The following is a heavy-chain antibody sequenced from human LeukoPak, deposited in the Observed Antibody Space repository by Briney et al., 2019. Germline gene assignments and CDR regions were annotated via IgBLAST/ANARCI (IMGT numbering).Heavy chain of an antibody. CDR3: ARGGYCSGGSCNAFDI. D-gene: IGHD2-15*01. CDR2: INHSGST. V-gene: IGHV4-34*01. CDR1: GGSFSGYY. J-gene: IGHJ3*02. Sequence: PSETLSLTCAVYGGSFSGYYWSWIRQPPGKGLEWIGEINHSGSTYYNPSLKSRVTISVDTSKNQFSLKLSSVTAADTAVYYCARGGYCSGGSCNAFDIWGQGTMVTVSS.